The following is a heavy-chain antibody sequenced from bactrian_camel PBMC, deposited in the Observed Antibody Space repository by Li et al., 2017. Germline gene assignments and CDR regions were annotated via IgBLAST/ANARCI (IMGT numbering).Heavy chain of an antibody. D-gene: IGHD1*01. V-gene: IGHV3S40*01. J-gene: IGHJ4*01. CDR3: ATGYGPHWLYEYGN. CDR2: INSGGSSA. Sequence: DVQLVESGGGLVQPGGSLRLSCAASGFTFDSYAMSWVRQPPGKGLEWVSAINSGGSSASDADSVKGRFTISRDNAKTTLYLQMNSLKSEDTALYYCATGYGPHWLYEYGNWGQGTQVTV. CDR1: GFTFDSYA.